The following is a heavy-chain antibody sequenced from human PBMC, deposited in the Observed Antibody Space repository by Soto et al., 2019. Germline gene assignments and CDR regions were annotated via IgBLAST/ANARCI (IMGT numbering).Heavy chain of an antibody. Sequence: ASVKVSCKASGYTFTSHGISWVRQAPGPGLEWMGWISGYNGNTNYAQTFQGRVTLTTDTSTSTAYMELRSLRSDDTAVYYCARDPGHCSSTSCSEDYWGQGTLVTVSS. CDR3: ARDPGHCSSTSCSEDY. D-gene: IGHD2-2*01. J-gene: IGHJ4*02. V-gene: IGHV1-18*01. CDR2: ISGYNGNT. CDR1: GYTFTSHG.